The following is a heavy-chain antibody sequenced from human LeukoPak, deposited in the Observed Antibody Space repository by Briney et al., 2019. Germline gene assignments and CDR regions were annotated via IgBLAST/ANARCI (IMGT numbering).Heavy chain of an antibody. CDR2: IYTSGST. CDR1: GGSISSGSYY. Sequence: SETLSLTCTVSGGSISSGSYYWSWIRQPAGKGLEWIGRIYTSGSTNYNPSLKSRVTISVDTSKNQFSLKLSSVTAADTAVYYCARDYTGSYYYYYMGVWGKGTTVTVSS. J-gene: IGHJ6*03. V-gene: IGHV4-61*02. D-gene: IGHD2-8*02. CDR3: ARDYTGSYYYYYMGV.